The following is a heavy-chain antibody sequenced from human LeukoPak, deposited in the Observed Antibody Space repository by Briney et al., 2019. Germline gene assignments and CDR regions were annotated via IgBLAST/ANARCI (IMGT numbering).Heavy chain of an antibody. CDR3: AHGAMYQLDY. CDR1: GFTFSDYF. Sequence: GGSLRLSCTASGFTFSDYFMGWIRQAPGKGLEWVSYITDNGRRTYYADSVKGRFTISGDNSRNTLFLQMNSLRAEDTAVYYCAHGAMYQLDYWGQGTLVTVSS. V-gene: IGHV3-11*01. J-gene: IGHJ4*02. CDR2: ITDNGRRT. D-gene: IGHD2-2*01.